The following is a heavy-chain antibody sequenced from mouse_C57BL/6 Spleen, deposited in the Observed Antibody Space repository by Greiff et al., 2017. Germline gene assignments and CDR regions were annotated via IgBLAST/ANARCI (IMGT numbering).Heavy chain of an antibody. CDR2: IWSGGST. Sequence: VQLMESGPGLVQPSQCLSITCTVSGFSLTSYGVHWVRQSPGKGLEWLGVIWSGGSTDYNAAFISRLSISKDNSKSQVFFKMNSLQADDTAIYYCARKGDYYGSSPVFDVWGTGTTVTVSS. J-gene: IGHJ1*03. CDR3: ARKGDYYGSSPVFDV. CDR1: GFSLTSYG. D-gene: IGHD1-1*01. V-gene: IGHV2-2*01.